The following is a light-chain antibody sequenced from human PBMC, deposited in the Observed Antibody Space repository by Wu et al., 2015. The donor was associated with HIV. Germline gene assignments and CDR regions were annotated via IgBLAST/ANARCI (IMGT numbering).Light chain of an antibody. CDR2: DAS. CDR1: QDIYNY. CDR3: QQYDNLPIT. V-gene: IGKV1-33*01. Sequence: SVGDRVTITCQASQDIYNYLSWYQQKPGKAPQLLIYDASNLETGVPSRFSGSGSGTHFTFTISSLQPGDIATYYCQQYDNLPITFGGGTKVEIK. J-gene: IGKJ4*01.